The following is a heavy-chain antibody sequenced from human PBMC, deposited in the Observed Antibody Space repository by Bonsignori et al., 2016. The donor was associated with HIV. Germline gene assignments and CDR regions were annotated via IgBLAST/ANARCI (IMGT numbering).Heavy chain of an antibody. V-gene: IGHV1-8*01. J-gene: IGHJ5*02. CDR3: ARGAPYWEVTYWFDP. Sequence: WVRQAPGQGLEWMGWMNPNSGNTGYAQKFQGRVTMTRNTSISTAYMELSSLRSEDTAVYYCARGAPYWEVTYWFDPGAREPWSPSPQ. D-gene: IGHD2-8*02. CDR2: MNPNSGNT.